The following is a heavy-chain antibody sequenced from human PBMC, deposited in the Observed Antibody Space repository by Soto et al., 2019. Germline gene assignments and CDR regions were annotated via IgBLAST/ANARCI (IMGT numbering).Heavy chain of an antibody. V-gene: IGHV3-49*03. CDR1: GFTFGDYA. CDR3: TRGTTWIQLWSDYYYYGMDV. Sequence: TGGSLRLSCTASGFTFGDYAMSWFRQAPGKGLEWVGFIRSKAYGGTTEYAASVKGRFTISRDDSKSIAYLQMNSLKTEDTAVYYCTRGTTWIQLWSDYYYYGMDVWGQGTTVTVSS. D-gene: IGHD5-18*01. CDR2: IRSKAYGGTT. J-gene: IGHJ6*02.